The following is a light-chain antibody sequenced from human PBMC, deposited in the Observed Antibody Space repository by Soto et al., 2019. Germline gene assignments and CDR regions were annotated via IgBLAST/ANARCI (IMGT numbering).Light chain of an antibody. CDR1: SSNIGSNA. V-gene: IGLV1-44*01. Sequence: QSVVTQPPSASGTPGQRVTLSCSGRSSNIGSNAVNWYRQFPGRAPKVLSYNNNERPSGVPDRFSGSKSGTSASLAISGLQSDDEADYYCATWNEGLNGWVFGGGTKLTVL. CDR2: NNN. CDR3: ATWNEGLNGWV. J-gene: IGLJ3*02.